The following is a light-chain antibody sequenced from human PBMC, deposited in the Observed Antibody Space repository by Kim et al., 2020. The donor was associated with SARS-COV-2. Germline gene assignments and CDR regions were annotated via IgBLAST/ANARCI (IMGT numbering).Light chain of an antibody. V-gene: IGLV3-1*01. J-gene: IGLJ2*01. CDR3: QAWDSSTVV. CDR1: KLGDKY. Sequence: SYELTQPPSVSVSPGQTASITCSGDKLGDKYACWYQQKPGQSPVLVISQDSKRPSGIPERFSGSNSGNTATLTISGTQAMDEADYYCQAWDSSTVVFGGG. CDR2: QDS.